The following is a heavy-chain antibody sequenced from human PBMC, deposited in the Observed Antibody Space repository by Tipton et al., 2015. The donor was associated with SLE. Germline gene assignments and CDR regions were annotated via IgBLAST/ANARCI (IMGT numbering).Heavy chain of an antibody. CDR2: MYRSGTT. J-gene: IGHJ3*02. V-gene: IGHV4-59*01. CDR1: GGSISSYY. Sequence: TLSLTCTVSGGSISSYYWSWIRQPPGKGLEWIGYMYRSGTTKYNPSLKSRVTISLDTSKNQFSLKLSSVTAADTAVYFCARQAYLCSTTSCPMNPDAFDIWGQGTMVTVSS. CDR3: ARQAYLCSTTSCPMNPDAFDI. D-gene: IGHD2-2*01.